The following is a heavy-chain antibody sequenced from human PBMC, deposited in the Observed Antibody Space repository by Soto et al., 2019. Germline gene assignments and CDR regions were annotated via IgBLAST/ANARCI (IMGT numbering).Heavy chain of an antibody. V-gene: IGHV3-30*18. CDR3: AKEGSGSEAFYFDY. Sequence: PGGSLRLSCAASGLTFSSYGMHWVRQAPGKGLEWVAVISYDGSNKYYADSVKGRFTISRDNSKNTLYLQMNSLRAEDTAVYYCAKEGSGSEAFYFDYWGQGTLVTVSS. CDR1: GLTFSSYG. J-gene: IGHJ4*02. D-gene: IGHD5-12*01. CDR2: ISYDGSNK.